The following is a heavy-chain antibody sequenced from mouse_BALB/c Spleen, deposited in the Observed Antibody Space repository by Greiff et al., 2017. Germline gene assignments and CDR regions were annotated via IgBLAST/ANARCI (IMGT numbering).Heavy chain of an antibody. V-gene: IGHV1-18*01. CDR3: ARGGNYYGSSPAWFAY. Sequence: VHVKQSGPELVKPGASVKISCKTSGYTFTEYTMHWVKQSHGKSLEWIGGINPNNGGTSYNQKFKGKATLTVDKSSSTAYMELRSLTSEDSAVYYCARGGNYYGSSPAWFAYWGQGTLVTVSA. D-gene: IGHD1-1*01. J-gene: IGHJ3*01. CDR1: GYTFTEYT. CDR2: INPNNGGT.